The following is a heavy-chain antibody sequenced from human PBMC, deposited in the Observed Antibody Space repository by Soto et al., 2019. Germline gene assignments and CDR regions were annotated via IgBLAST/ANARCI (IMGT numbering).Heavy chain of an antibody. V-gene: IGHV3-7*03. Sequence: GGSLRLSCAASGFTFSSYCMSWVRQAPGKGLEWVSEIKHDGSEKYYVDSVKGRFTISRDNAKNSLYLQMNSLRAEDTAVFCCARERSGHAFDFWGLGTLVTVSS. CDR2: IKHDGSEK. D-gene: IGHD6-19*01. J-gene: IGHJ3*01. CDR3: ARERSGHAFDF. CDR1: GFTFSSYC.